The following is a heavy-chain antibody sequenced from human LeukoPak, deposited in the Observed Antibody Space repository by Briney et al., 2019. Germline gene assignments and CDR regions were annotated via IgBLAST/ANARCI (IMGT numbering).Heavy chain of an antibody. J-gene: IGHJ4*02. CDR1: GFTFSSYE. CDR2: IRYDGSNK. Sequence: GGSLRLSCAASGFTFSSYEMNWVRQAPGKGLEWVAFIRYDGSNKYFADSVKGRFTISRDNAKNSLYLQMNSLRAEDTAVYYCARDLSVAGYDYWGQGTLATVSS. D-gene: IGHD6-19*01. V-gene: IGHV3-30*02. CDR3: ARDLSVAGYDY.